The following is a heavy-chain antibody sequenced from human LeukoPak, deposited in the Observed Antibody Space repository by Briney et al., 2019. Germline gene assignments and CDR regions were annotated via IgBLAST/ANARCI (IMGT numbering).Heavy chain of an antibody. V-gene: IGHV3-33*01. J-gene: IGHJ4*02. CDR1: GFTFRSYG. CDR3: ARDLEF. Sequence: PGGSLRLSCAASGFTFRSYGMHWVRQAPGKGLAWVAVIWYDGSNKYYASSVKGRFTISRDNSKNTLYLQMNSLRAEDTAVYYCARDLEFWGQGTLVTVSS. CDR2: IWYDGSNK. D-gene: IGHD3-3*01.